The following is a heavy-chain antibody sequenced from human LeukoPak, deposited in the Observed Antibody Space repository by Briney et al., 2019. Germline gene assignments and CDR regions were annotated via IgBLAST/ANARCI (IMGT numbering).Heavy chain of an antibody. CDR1: GYSFTSYW. D-gene: IGHD5-12*01. J-gene: IGHJ5*02. CDR2: ISGSGGST. Sequence: GESLKISCKGSGYSFTSYWIGWVRQAPGKGLEWVSAISGSGGSTYYADSVKGRFTISRDNSKNTLYLQMNSLRAEDTAVYYCARSGYDGAFDPWGQGTLVTVSS. V-gene: IGHV3-23*01. CDR3: ARSGYDGAFDP.